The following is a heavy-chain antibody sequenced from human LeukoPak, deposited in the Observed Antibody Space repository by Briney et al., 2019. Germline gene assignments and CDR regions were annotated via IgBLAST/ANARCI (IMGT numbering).Heavy chain of an antibody. V-gene: IGHV3-30-3*01. CDR1: GFTFSSYA. CDR3: ARDTRKNFWSGYYTGILYYYGMDV. J-gene: IGHJ6*02. D-gene: IGHD3-3*01. CDR2: ISYDGSNK. Sequence: PGGSLRLSCAASGFTFSSYAMHWVRQTPGKGLEWVAVISYDGSNKYYADSVKGRFTISRDNSKNTLYLQMNSLRAEDTAVYYCARDTRKNFWSGYYTGILYYYGMDVWGQGTTVTVSS.